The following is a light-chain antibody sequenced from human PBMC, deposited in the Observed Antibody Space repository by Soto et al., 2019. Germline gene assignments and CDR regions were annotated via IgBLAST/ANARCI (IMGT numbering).Light chain of an antibody. J-gene: IGKJ3*01. CDR2: GAS. CDR3: QQYNNWPPFT. Sequence: EIVMTQSPATVSVSPGERATLSCRASQSVSSNLAWYQQKPGQAPRLLIYGASTRASGIPARFSGSGSGTEFTLTISSLQSEDFAVYHCQQYNNWPPFTFGPGTKVDIK. V-gene: IGKV3-15*01. CDR1: QSVSSN.